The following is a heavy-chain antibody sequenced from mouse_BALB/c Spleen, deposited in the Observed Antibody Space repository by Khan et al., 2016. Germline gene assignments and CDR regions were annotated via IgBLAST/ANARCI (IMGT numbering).Heavy chain of an antibody. CDR3: AYYGNYY. J-gene: IGHJ2*01. CDR2: INPSTGYT. V-gene: IGHV1-7*01. Sequence: QVQLQQSGAELAKPGASVKMSCKASGYTFTSYWMHWVKQRPGQGLEWIGYINPSTGYTEYNQKFKDKATLTADKSPSTAYMQLSSLTSEDSAVYYCAYYGNYYWGQGTTLTVSS. D-gene: IGHD2-1*01. CDR1: GYTFTSYW.